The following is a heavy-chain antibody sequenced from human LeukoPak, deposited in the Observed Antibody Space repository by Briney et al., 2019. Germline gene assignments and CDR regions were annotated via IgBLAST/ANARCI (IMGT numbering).Heavy chain of an antibody. Sequence: PGGSLRLSCAASGFTFSNFWMSWVRQAPGKGLEWVASTRPDGSETYYVDSVKGRFTVSRDNAKNSLYLQMNTLRAEDTAVYFCARDASGYYDSWGQGTLVTVSS. CDR3: ARDASGYYDS. CDR2: TRPDGSET. D-gene: IGHD3-22*01. CDR1: GFTFSNFW. V-gene: IGHV3-7*01. J-gene: IGHJ4*02.